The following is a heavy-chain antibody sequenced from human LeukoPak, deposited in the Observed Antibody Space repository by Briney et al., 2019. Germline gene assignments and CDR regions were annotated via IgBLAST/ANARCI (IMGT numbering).Heavy chain of an antibody. CDR1: GFTFDDYA. D-gene: IGHD4-17*01. CDR2: ISWNSGSI. V-gene: IGHV3-9*01. Sequence: GGSLRLSCAASGFTFDDYAMHWVRQAPGKGLEWVSGISWNSGSIGYADSVKGRFTISRDNAKNSLYLQMNSLRAEDTALYYRAKDSDPTVTHGVCDYWGQGTLVTVSS. J-gene: IGHJ4*02. CDR3: AKDSDPTVTHGVCDY.